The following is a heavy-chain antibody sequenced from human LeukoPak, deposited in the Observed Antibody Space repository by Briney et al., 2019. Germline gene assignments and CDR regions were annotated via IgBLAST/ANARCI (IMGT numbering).Heavy chain of an antibody. J-gene: IGHJ4*02. V-gene: IGHV5-51*01. CDR2: IYPGDSDT. CDR3: ARHTNDFLGNVDY. CDR1: GSSFTNFG. D-gene: IGHD4-23*01. Sequence: GESCQSSCQSSGSSFTNFGIGWARQVPGKGLEWMGIIYPGDSDTRYSPSFQGQVTVSADKSISTVYLQWSSLKASDTAMYYCARHTNDFLGNVDYWGQGTLVTVSS.